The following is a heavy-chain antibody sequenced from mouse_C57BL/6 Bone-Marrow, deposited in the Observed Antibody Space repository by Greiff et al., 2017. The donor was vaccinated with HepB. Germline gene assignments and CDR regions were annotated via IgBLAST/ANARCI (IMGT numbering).Heavy chain of an antibody. CDR1: GFTFSSYG. CDR2: ISSGGSYT. D-gene: IGHD2-3*01. CDR3: ARQGYYWFAY. V-gene: IGHV5-6*01. J-gene: IGHJ3*01. Sequence: EVMLVESGGDLVKPGGSLKLSCAASGFTFSSYGMSWVRQTPDKRLEWVATISSGGSYTYYPDSVKGRFTISRDNAKNTLYLQMSSLKSEDTAMYYCARQGYYWFAYWGQGTLVTVSA.